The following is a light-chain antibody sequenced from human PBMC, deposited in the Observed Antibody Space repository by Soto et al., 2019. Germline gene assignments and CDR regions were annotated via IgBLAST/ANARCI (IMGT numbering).Light chain of an antibody. Sequence: DIQMTQSPSTLSASVGDRVTITCRASQSVSGWLAWYQQKPGKAPKLLIYKASTSESGVPSRFSGSGSGTEFTLTISTLQPDDFATYYCQHHGTFGQGTKVDIK. V-gene: IGKV1-5*03. CDR2: KAS. CDR3: QHHGT. J-gene: IGKJ1*01. CDR1: QSVSGW.